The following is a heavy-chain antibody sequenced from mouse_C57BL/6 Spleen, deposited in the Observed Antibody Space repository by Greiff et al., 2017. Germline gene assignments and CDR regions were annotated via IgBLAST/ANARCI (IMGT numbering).Heavy chain of an antibody. CDR1: GYTFTDYN. V-gene: IGHV1-18*01. D-gene: IGHD2-4*01. CDR2: INPNNGGT. J-gene: IGHJ3*01. CDR3: GRGGLRAFAY. Sequence: EVQLQQSGPELVKPGASVTIPCKASGYTFTDYNMDWVKQSHGKSLEWIGDINPNNGGTIYNQKFKGKATLTVDKSSSTAYMEFRSLTSEETAVDYCGRGGLRAFAYWGQGTLVTVSA.